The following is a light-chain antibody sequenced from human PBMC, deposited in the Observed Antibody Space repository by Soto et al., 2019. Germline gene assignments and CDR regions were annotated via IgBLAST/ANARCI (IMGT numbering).Light chain of an antibody. CDR3: QQYSSAAYT. CDR1: QSVGSTH. V-gene: IGKV3-20*01. CDR2: DAS. J-gene: IGKJ3*01. Sequence: EIVLTQSPGTLSLSPGERATLSCRASQSVGSTHLAWYRQKPGQAPRLLIYDASSRATGIPDRISASGSGTDFTLTISRLEPEDFAVYYCQQYSSAAYTFGPGTKVEVK.